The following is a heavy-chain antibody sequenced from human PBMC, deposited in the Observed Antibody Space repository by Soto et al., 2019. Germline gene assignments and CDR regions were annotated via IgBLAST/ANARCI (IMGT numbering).Heavy chain of an antibody. CDR3: ARDKGYCSDTSCPDFDY. CDR2: VIPNLGVT. J-gene: IGHJ4*02. D-gene: IGHD2-15*01. CDR1: GGTLSSYP. V-gene: IGHV1-69*04. Sequence: SVKVSRKASGGTLSSYPFSRVRLAPGQGLEWMGRVIPNLGVTNYAKKFQGRSTIVVDTSTSTAYMELNSLRYEDTAVYYCARDKGYCSDTSCPDFDYWGQGTLVT.